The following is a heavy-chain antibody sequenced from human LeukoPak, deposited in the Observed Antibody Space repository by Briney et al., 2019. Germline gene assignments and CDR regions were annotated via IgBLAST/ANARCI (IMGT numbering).Heavy chain of an antibody. CDR1: GYTFTGYY. CDR2: INPNSGGT. J-gene: IGHJ4*02. Sequence: GASVKVSCKASGYTFTGYYMHWVRQAPGQGLESMGWINPNSGGTNYAQKFQDRVTMTRDTSISTAYMELSRLRSDDTAVYYCARGSNIASYSSGWFDYWGQGTLVTVSS. CDR3: ARGSNIASYSSGWFDY. V-gene: IGHV1-2*02. D-gene: IGHD6-19*01.